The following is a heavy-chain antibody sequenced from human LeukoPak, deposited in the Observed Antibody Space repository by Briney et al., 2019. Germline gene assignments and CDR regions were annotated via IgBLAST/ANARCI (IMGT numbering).Heavy chain of an antibody. D-gene: IGHD6-19*01. CDR3: ARAGYSSGPDY. V-gene: IGHV1-2*02. J-gene: IGHJ4*02. CDR1: GYTFTGYY. CDR2: INPNSGGI. Sequence: ASVKVSCKASGYTFTGYYMHWVRQAPGQGLEWMGWINPNSGGINYAQKFQGRVTMTRDTSISTAYMELSRLRSDDTAVYYCARAGYSSGPDYWGQGTLVTVSS.